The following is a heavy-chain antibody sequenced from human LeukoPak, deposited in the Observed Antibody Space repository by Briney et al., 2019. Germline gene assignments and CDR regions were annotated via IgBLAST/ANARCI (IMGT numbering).Heavy chain of an antibody. Sequence: NPGGSLRLSCAASGFTFSAYYMGWIRQAPGKGLEWVSYIGGSSSSSSAIYYADSVKGRFTISRDNARSSLYLQMNSLTAEDTAVYYCARKRWSSGHFIDYWGQGTLVTVSS. CDR2: IGGSSSSSSAI. J-gene: IGHJ4*02. D-gene: IGHD3-22*01. CDR1: GFTFSAYY. CDR3: ARKRWSSGHFIDY. V-gene: IGHV3-11*04.